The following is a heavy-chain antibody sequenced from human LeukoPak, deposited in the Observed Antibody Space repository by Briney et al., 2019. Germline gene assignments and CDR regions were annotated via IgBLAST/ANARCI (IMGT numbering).Heavy chain of an antibody. J-gene: IGHJ6*02. Sequence: GRSLRLSCASSAFTFSNYWMTWVRQAPGKGLEWVASIMQDAGDKYYVDSVKARFTISRDNAKNSMYLQMNSLRAEDTAVYYCARHLKLELPASAGYCYGMDVWGRGTTVTVSS. D-gene: IGHD1-7*01. V-gene: IGHV3-7*01. CDR1: AFTFSNYW. CDR2: IMQDAGDK. CDR3: ARHLKLELPASAGYCYGMDV.